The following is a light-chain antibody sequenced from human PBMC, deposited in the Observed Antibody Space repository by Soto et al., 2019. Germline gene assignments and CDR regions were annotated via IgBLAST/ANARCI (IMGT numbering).Light chain of an antibody. CDR1: QKISSW. V-gene: IGKV1-5*03. Sequence: DIQMTQSPSILSASVGDRVTITCRASQKISSWLAWYQQKPGKAPKVLIYKASSLETGVPSRFSGSGSGTEFTLTISSLQPDDFATYYCQQYSSYPFTFGQWTKLEIK. J-gene: IGKJ2*01. CDR2: KAS. CDR3: QQYSSYPFT.